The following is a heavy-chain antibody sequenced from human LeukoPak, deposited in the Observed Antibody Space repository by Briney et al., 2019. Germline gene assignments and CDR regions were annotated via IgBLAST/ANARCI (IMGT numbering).Heavy chain of an antibody. J-gene: IGHJ5*02. V-gene: IGHV4-59*12. CDR2: IYYTGTT. CDR1: GVSISHYY. D-gene: IGHD2-2*02. CDR3: ARRGPYCSSTSCYTGRHIAPYNWFDP. Sequence: PSETLSLTCTVSGVSISHYYWSWIRQPPGKGLEWIGYIYYTGTTNYNPSLKSRVTISVDTSKNQFSLKLSSVTAADTAVYYCARRGPYCSSTSCYTGRHIAPYNWFDPWGQGTLVTVSS.